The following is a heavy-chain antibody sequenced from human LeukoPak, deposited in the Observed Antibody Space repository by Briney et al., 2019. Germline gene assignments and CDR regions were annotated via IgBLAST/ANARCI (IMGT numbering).Heavy chain of an antibody. D-gene: IGHD1-1*01. CDR3: ARGPVQLEPSDY. CDR1: GGSICSYY. CDR2: IYYSGST. Sequence: PSETLSLTCTVSGGSICSYYWSWIRQPPGKGLEWIGYIYYSGSTNYNPSLKSRVTISVDTSKNQFSLKLSSVTAADTAVYYCARGPVQLEPSDYWGQGTLVTVSS. J-gene: IGHJ4*02. V-gene: IGHV4-59*08.